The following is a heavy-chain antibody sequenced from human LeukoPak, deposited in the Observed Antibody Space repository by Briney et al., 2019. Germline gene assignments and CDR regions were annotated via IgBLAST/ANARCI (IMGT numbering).Heavy chain of an antibody. J-gene: IGHJ5*02. CDR2: IIPIFGTA. D-gene: IGHD4-11*01. CDR1: GYTFTSYG. V-gene: IGHV1-69*13. Sequence: SVKVSCKASGYTFTSYGISWVRQAPGQGLEWMGGIIPIFGTANYAQKFQGRVTITADESTSTAYMELSSLRSEDTAVYYCAREWMVDYSNVVDPWGQGTLVTVSS. CDR3: AREWMVDYSNVVDP.